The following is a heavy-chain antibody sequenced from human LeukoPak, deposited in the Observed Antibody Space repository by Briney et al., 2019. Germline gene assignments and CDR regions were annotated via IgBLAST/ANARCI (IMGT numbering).Heavy chain of an antibody. J-gene: IGHJ6*03. CDR1: GGSISSSSCY. CDR3: ARQRWLQFYYYYYMDV. V-gene: IGHV4-39*01. D-gene: IGHD5-24*01. CDR2: IYYSGST. Sequence: SETLSLTCTVSGGSISSSSCYWGWVRQPPGKGREWIGSIYYSGSTYYNPSLKSRVTISVDTSKNQFSLKLSSVTAADTAVYYCARQRWLQFYYYYYMDVWGKGTTVTVSS.